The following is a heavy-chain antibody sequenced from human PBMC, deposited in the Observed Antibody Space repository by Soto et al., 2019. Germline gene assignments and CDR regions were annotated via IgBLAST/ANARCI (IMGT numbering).Heavy chain of an antibody. J-gene: IGHJ4*02. CDR1: GFTFSSYA. Sequence: QVQLVESGGGVVQPGRSLRLSCAASGFTFSSYAMHWVRQAPGKGLEWVAVISYDGSNKYYADSVKGRFTISRDTSKNTLYLQKNSPRDKDTAVYYCARSEGYNWFCFDSWGQGTLVTFSS. V-gene: IGHV3-30-3*01. CDR2: ISYDGSNK. D-gene: IGHD5-12*01. CDR3: ARSEGYNWFCFDS.